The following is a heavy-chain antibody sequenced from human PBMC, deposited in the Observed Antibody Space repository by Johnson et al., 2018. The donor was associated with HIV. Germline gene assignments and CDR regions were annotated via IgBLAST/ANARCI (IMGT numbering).Heavy chain of an antibody. CDR3: ARDRRITIFGSGRAVQSNDAFDI. D-gene: IGHD3-3*01. Sequence: VQLVESGGGLVQPGGSLRLSCAASGFTFDDYAMHWVRQAPGKGLEWVSGISWNSGSIAYADSVKGRFTISRDNSKNTLYLQMNSLRAEDTAVYYCARDRRITIFGSGRAVQSNDAFDIWGQGTMVTVSS. CDR1: GFTFDDYA. J-gene: IGHJ3*02. CDR2: ISWNSGSI. V-gene: IGHV3-9*01.